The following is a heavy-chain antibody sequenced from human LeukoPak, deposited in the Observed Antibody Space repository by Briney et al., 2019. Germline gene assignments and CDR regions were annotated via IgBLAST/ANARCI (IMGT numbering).Heavy chain of an antibody. J-gene: IGHJ3*02. CDR3: ARLAEMATRVDAFDI. Sequence: GESLQISCKGSGYSFTSYWIGWVRQLPGKGLEWMGIIYPGDSDTRYSPSFQGQVTISADKSISTAYLQWSSLKASDTAMYYCARLAEMATRVDAFDIWGQGTMVTVSS. CDR2: IYPGDSDT. CDR1: GYSFTSYW. D-gene: IGHD5-24*01. V-gene: IGHV5-51*01.